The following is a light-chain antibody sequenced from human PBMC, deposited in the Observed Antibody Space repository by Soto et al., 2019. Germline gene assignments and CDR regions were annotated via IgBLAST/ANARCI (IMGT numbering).Light chain of an antibody. CDR3: QQYNSWPT. J-gene: IGKJ3*01. Sequence: EIVMTQSPATLSVSPGERATLSCRASQSVSSNLAWYQQKPGQAPRLLIYGASTRATDIPPRFSGSGSGTEFTLTISSLQSEDFAVYYCQQYNSWPTFGPGTKVDIK. CDR1: QSVSSN. V-gene: IGKV3-15*01. CDR2: GAS.